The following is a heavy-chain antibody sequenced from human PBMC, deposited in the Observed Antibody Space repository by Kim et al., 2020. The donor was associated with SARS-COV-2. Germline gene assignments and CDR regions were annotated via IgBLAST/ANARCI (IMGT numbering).Heavy chain of an antibody. Sequence: ASVKVSCKVSGYTLTELSMHWVRQAPGKGLEWMGGFDPEDGETIYAQKFQGRVTMTEDTSTDTAYMEPSSLRSEDTAVYYCATTTLFGVVTNWFDPWGQGTLVTVSS. CDR2: FDPEDGET. V-gene: IGHV1-24*01. CDR1: GYTLTELS. J-gene: IGHJ5*02. D-gene: IGHD3-3*01. CDR3: ATTTLFGVVTNWFDP.